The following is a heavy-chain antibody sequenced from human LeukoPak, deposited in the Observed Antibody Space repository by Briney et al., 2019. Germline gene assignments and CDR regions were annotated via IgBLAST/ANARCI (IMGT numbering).Heavy chain of an antibody. V-gene: IGHV1-2*02. Sequence: ASVKVSCKASGYTFTGYYMHWVRQAPGQGLEWMGWINPNSGGTNYAQKFQGRVTMTRDTSISTAYMELSRLRSDDTAVYYCARVCGVYCSSTRSHGYYMDVWGKGTTVTVSS. CDR2: INPNSGGT. CDR1: GYTFTGYY. J-gene: IGHJ6*03. D-gene: IGHD2-2*01. CDR3: ARVCGVYCSSTRSHGYYMDV.